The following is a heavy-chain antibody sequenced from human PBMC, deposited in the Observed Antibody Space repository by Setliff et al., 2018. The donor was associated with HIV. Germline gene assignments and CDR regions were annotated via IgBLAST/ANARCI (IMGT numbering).Heavy chain of an antibody. CDR2: ISDSSTYI. V-gene: IGHV3-21*01. CDR3: ARAYYSSGSDDY. J-gene: IGHJ4*02. Sequence: PGGSLRLSCAASGFTFSSYTMNWVRQAPGKGLEWVSSISDSSTYIYYADSLKDRFTISRDNARNSLYLQMNSLRAAGTAVYYCARAYYSSGSDDYWGQGTLVTVSS. D-gene: IGHD6-19*01. CDR1: GFTFSSYT.